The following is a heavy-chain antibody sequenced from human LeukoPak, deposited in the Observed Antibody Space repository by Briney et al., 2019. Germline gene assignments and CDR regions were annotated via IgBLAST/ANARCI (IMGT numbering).Heavy chain of an antibody. J-gene: IGHJ4*02. CDR3: ATGPERFLEGLFECDY. D-gene: IGHD3-3*01. Sequence: ASVKVSCKASGYTFTDYYMHWVRQAPGQGLEWMGWINPNSGGTNYAQKFQGRVTMTRDTSISTAYTELSRLRSAAPAAYYFATGPERFLEGLFECDYWGQGTLVTVS. CDR2: INPNSGGT. CDR1: GYTFTDYY. V-gene: IGHV1-2*02.